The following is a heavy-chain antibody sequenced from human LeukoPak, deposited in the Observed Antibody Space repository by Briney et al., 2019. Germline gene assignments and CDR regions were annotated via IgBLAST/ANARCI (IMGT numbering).Heavy chain of an antibody. D-gene: IGHD6-19*01. Sequence: GASVKVSCKASGYTFTGYYMHWVRQAPGQGLEWMGWTNPNSGGTNYAQKFQGRVTMTRDTSISTAYMELSRLRSDDTAVYYCARVKSTQYSSGSFDYWGQGTLVTVSS. V-gene: IGHV1-2*02. CDR3: ARVKSTQYSSGSFDY. CDR1: GYTFTGYY. CDR2: TNPNSGGT. J-gene: IGHJ4*02.